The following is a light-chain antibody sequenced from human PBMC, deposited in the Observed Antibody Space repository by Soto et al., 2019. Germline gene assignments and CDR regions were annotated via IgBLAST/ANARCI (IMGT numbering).Light chain of an antibody. V-gene: IGKV3-20*01. J-gene: IGKJ5*01. Sequence: EIVLTQSPATLSLSPGERTTLSCSVSQSVSSYLAWYQQKPGLAPRLRIYGASSRATGIPDRFSGSGSGTDFTLTISRLELEDFAVYYCQQFGSSLPITFGQGARLEI. CDR2: GAS. CDR3: QQFGSSLPIT. CDR1: QSVSSY.